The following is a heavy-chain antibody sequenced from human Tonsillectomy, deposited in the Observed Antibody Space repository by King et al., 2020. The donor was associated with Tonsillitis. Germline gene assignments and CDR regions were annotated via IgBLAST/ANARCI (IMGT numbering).Heavy chain of an antibody. D-gene: IGHD7-27*01. Sequence: VQLVESGGGVVQPGRSLRLSCETSGFSFSTYGMHWVRQAPGQGLEWVATISYDGINKHNADSVKGRFTISRDNSKNTMYLQMNSLRAEATAVYYCARERHYHVEWGIDHWGQGTLVTVSS. J-gene: IGHJ4*02. V-gene: IGHV3-33*05. CDR3: ARERHYHVEWGIDH. CDR2: ISYDGINK. CDR1: GFSFSTYG.